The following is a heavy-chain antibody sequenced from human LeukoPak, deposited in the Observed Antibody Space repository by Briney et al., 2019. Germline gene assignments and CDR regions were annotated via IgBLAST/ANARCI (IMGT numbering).Heavy chain of an antibody. V-gene: IGHV3-30*03. J-gene: IGHJ3*02. Sequence: PGGSLRLSCAASGFTFSSYGMHWVRQAPGKGLEWVAVISYDGSNKYYADSVKGRFTISRDNAKNSLYLQMNSLRAEDTAVYYCARYYVWGSYRYTPDAFDIWGQGTMDTVSS. CDR2: ISYDGSNK. CDR1: GFTFSSYG. D-gene: IGHD3-16*02. CDR3: ARYYVWGSYRYTPDAFDI.